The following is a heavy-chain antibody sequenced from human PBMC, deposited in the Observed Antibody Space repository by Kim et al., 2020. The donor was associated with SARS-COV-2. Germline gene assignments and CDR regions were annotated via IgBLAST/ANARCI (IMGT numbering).Heavy chain of an antibody. V-gene: IGHV5-10-1*01. CDR3: ASQGIAAAGNDY. D-gene: IGHD6-13*01. J-gene: IGHJ4*02. Sequence: SSPSFQGHVTISADKSISTAYLQWSSLKASDTAMYYCASQGIAAAGNDYWGQGTLVTVSS.